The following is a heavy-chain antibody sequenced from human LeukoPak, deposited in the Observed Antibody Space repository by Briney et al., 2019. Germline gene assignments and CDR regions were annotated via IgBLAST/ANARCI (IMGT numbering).Heavy chain of an antibody. CDR3: ARAASSGFDP. V-gene: IGHV1-2*02. Sequence: ASVKVSCKASVYTFTGYYMHWVRQAPGQGLEWMGWINPNSGGTNYAQKFQGRVTMTTGTSTSTAYMELRSLRSDDTAVYYCARAASSGFDPWGQGTLVTVSS. J-gene: IGHJ5*02. CDR1: VYTFTGYY. CDR2: INPNSGGT. D-gene: IGHD6-25*01.